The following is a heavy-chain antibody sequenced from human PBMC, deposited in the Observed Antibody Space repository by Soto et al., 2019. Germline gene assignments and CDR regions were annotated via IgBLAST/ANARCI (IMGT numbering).Heavy chain of an antibody. CDR1: RYIFTNYG. Sequence: ASVKVSCKAVRYIFTNYGVSWVRQAPGQGLEWMGWINPNSGVTKYAEKFQGWVTMTRDTSASTAYMELSSLRSEDTAVYYCARGYCSGGSCYYGMDVWGQGTTVTVSS. D-gene: IGHD2-15*01. CDR3: ARGYCSGGSCYYGMDV. V-gene: IGHV1-18*01. CDR2: INPNSGVT. J-gene: IGHJ6*02.